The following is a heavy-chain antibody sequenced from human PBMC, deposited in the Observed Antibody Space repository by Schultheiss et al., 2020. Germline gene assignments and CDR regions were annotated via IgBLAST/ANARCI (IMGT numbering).Heavy chain of an antibody. D-gene: IGHD3-22*01. J-gene: IGHJ4*02. CDR2: ISGSGGST. CDR1: GFTSSNFR. Sequence: GGSLRLSCAASGFTSSNFRMHWVRQAPGKGLVWVSAISGSGGSTHYADSVKGRFTISRDNAKNSLYLQMNSLRAEDTAVYYCARILNSGYSLPFDYWGQGTLVTVSS. V-gene: IGHV3-21*01. CDR3: ARILNSGYSLPFDY.